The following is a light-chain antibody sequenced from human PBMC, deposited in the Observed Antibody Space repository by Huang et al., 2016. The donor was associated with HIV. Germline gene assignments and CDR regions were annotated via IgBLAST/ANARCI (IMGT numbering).Light chain of an antibody. CDR1: QSVRDK. J-gene: IGKJ4*01. Sequence: EIVMTQSPDTLSVSPGERATLSCRASQSVRDKLAWYQQKPGQAPRLLLHATSTRAGGVRARFSGSGSGTEFNLTISSLQSEDCGVYYCQQYESWPPLTFGGGTKVEIK. CDR3: QQYESWPPLT. V-gene: IGKV3-15*01. CDR2: ATS.